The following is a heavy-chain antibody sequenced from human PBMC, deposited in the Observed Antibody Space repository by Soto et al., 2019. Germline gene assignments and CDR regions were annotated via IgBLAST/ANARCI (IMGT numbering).Heavy chain of an antibody. CDR3: VNEDLVPAEVPTPEASDY. Sequence: HPGGSLRLSCAASGFTFSSYAMSWVRQAPGKGLEWVSAISGSGGSTYYADSVKGRFTISRDNSKNTLYLQMNSLRAEDTAVYYCVNEDLVPAEVPTPEASDYWGQGTLVTVSS. V-gene: IGHV3-23*01. J-gene: IGHJ4*02. D-gene: IGHD2-2*01. CDR1: GFTFSSYA. CDR2: ISGSGGST.